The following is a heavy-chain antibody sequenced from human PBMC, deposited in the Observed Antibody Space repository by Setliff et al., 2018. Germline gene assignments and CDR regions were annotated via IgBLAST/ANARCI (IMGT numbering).Heavy chain of an antibody. CDR1: GGSVRSHY. J-gene: IGHJ6*03. Sequence: PSETLSLTCTVSGGSVRSHYWSWIRHSPGKGLEWIGFIYYSGSTNYKPSLKSRVTISVDKSKNQFSLKLTSVTAADTAVYYCARGVVAAFMDVWGKGTTVTVSS. CDR3: ARGVVAAFMDV. V-gene: IGHV4-59*02. D-gene: IGHD2-15*01. CDR2: IYYSGST.